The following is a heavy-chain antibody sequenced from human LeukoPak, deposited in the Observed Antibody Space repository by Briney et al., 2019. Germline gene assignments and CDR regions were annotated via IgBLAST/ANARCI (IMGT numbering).Heavy chain of an antibody. CDR3: ARLKGAYFDY. Sequence: SETLSLTCTVSGGSISSYYWSWLRQPPRKGLEWIGYIYYSGSTNYNPSLKSRVTISVDTSKNQFSLKLSSVTAADTAVYYCARLKGAYFDYWGQGTLVTVSS. J-gene: IGHJ4*02. CDR2: IYYSGST. V-gene: IGHV4-59*08. CDR1: GGSISSYY. D-gene: IGHD4/OR15-4a*01.